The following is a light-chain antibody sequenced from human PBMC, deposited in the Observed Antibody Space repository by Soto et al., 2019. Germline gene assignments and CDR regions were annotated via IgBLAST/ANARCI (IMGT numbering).Light chain of an antibody. V-gene: IGLV2-14*01. J-gene: IGLJ1*01. CDR2: EVS. CDR3: SSYTRSSTLYV. CDR1: SSDVGDYNY. Sequence: QSALTQPASVSGSPGQSITISCTGTSSDVGDYNYVSWYQQHPGKAPKLMIYEVSNRPSGVSNRFSGSKSGNTASLTISGLQAEDEADDYCSSYTRSSTLYVFGTGTKLTVL.